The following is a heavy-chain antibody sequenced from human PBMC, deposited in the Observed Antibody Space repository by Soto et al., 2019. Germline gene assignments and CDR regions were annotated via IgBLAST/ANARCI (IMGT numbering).Heavy chain of an antibody. V-gene: IGHV6-1*01. Sequence: PSQTLSLTCVISGDSVSSNSAAWNWIRQSPSRGLEWLGRTYYRSKWYNDYAGSVKSRITINPDTSKNQFSLQLNSVTPEDTAVYYCARGVYGGERGGYYYGMDVWGQGTTVTVSS. CDR1: GDSVSSNSAA. D-gene: IGHD2-21*01. J-gene: IGHJ6*02. CDR3: ARGVYGGERGGYYYGMDV. CDR2: TYYRSKWYN.